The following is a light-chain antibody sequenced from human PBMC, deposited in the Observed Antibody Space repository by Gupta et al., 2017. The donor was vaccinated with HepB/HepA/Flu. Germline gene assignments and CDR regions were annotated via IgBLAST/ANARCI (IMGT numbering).Light chain of an antibody. CDR2: GAS. V-gene: IGKV3-20*01. CDR3: QQDTSSPWT. Sequence: EIVLTQSPVTLSLSPGYRATLSCMASQSVSSRYLAGYQQKPGQAPRLLIYGASSRASGIPDRFSGSGSGTEFTLTISRLEPEDFAVYYCQQDTSSPWTFGQGTKVEIK. CDR1: QSVSSRY. J-gene: IGKJ1*01.